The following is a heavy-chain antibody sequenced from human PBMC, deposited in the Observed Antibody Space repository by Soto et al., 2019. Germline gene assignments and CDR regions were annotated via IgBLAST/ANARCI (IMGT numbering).Heavy chain of an antibody. D-gene: IGHD6-13*01. CDR2: ISYDGSDK. CDR3: GAGQYFSDY. Sequence: QVQLVDSGGGVVQPGRSLRLSCAASGFTFSSYGMHWVRQAPGKGLEWVALISYDGSDKYYADSVKGRFTISRDNSKNTLYLQMNSLRVGDTAVYYCGAGQYFSDYWGQGTLVTVSS. V-gene: IGHV3-30*03. CDR1: GFTFSSYG. J-gene: IGHJ4*02.